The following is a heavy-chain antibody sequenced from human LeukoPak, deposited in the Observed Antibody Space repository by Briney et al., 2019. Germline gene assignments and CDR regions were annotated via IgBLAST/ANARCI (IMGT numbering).Heavy chain of an antibody. J-gene: IGHJ5*02. CDR1: GFTFSS. D-gene: IGHD3-22*01. Sequence: GGSLRLSCAASGFTFSSMSWVRQAPGEGLEWISTIYSDDATNYGDSVKGRFTISRDNSRNTLDLQMNSLRVEDTAVYCCVRERFNNDYEAWGQGILVTVSS. CDR3: VRERFNNDYEA. CDR2: IYSDDAT. V-gene: IGHV3-53*01.